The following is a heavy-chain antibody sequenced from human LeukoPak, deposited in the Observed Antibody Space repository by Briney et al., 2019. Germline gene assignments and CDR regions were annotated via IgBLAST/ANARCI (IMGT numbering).Heavy chain of an antibody. Sequence: SETLSLTCTVSDDSIDSVGYYWAWIRQPPGKGLEWIGSIFSSGSTYYNPSLRSRVTISVDTSKNQFSLKLTSVTAADTAVYYCAGESAVAGKTIFDQWGQGTLVIVSS. V-gene: IGHV4-39*07. CDR2: IFSSGST. D-gene: IGHD6-19*01. CDR3: AGESAVAGKTIFDQ. CDR1: DDSIDSVGYY. J-gene: IGHJ4*02.